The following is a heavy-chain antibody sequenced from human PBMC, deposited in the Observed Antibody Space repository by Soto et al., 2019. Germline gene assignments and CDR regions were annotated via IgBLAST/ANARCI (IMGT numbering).Heavy chain of an antibody. D-gene: IGHD3-3*01. V-gene: IGHV1-58*01. CDR1: GFTFTNSA. Sequence: SVKVSCKASGFTFTNSAVQWVRQARGQRLEWIGWIVVGSGNTNYAQKFQERVTITRDMSTSTAYMELSSLRSEATAVYYCAAGWLRVVEWFSQRYYGMGVWGQGTMVTVGS. CDR2: IVVGSGNT. J-gene: IGHJ6*01. CDR3: AAGWLRVVEWFSQRYYGMGV.